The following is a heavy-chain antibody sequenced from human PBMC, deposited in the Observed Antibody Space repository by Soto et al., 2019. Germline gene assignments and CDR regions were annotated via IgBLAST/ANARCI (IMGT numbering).Heavy chain of an antibody. CDR1: GFTFSSYS. D-gene: IGHD4-17*01. CDR2: ISSSSSYI. CDR3: ASFYGGNSAYFDY. J-gene: IGHJ4*02. V-gene: IGHV3-21*01. Sequence: GGSLRLSCAASGFTFSSYSMNWVRQAPGKGLEWVSSISSSSSYIYYADSVKGRFTISRDNAKNSLYLQMNSLRAEDTAVYYCASFYGGNSAYFDYWGQGTLVTVSS.